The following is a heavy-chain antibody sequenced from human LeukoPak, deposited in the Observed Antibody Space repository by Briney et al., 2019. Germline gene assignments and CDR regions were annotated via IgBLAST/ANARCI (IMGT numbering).Heavy chain of an antibody. Sequence: GASVKVSCKASGYTFTSYDINWVRQATGQGLEWMGWINPNSGDTDYAQNFQGRVTMTRDTSISTAYLDLSRLRSDDTAVYYCARDMDTGPDLFDYWGQGTLVTVSS. CDR2: INPNSGDT. V-gene: IGHV1-2*02. J-gene: IGHJ4*02. CDR3: ARDMDTGPDLFDY. CDR1: GYTFTSYD. D-gene: IGHD5-18*01.